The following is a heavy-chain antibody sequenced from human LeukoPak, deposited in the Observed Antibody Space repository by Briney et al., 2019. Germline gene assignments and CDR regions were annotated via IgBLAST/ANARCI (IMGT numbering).Heavy chain of an antibody. V-gene: IGHV3-23*01. CDR1: GFTFSSYG. D-gene: IGHD4-17*01. Sequence: GGSLRLSCAASGFTFSSYGMSWVRQAPGKGLEWVSAISGSGGSTYYADSVKGRFTISRDNSKNTLYLQMNSLRAEDTAVYYCAESPSGDHLVPFDYWGQGTLVTVSS. CDR3: AESPSGDHLVPFDY. CDR2: ISGSGGST. J-gene: IGHJ4*02.